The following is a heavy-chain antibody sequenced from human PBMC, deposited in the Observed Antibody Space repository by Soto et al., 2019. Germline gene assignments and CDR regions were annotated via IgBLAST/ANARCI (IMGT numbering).Heavy chain of an antibody. CDR2: ISSTGRTI. D-gene: IGHD6-19*01. V-gene: IGHV3-11*01. CDR1: GFTFSNYY. Sequence: GGSLRLSCGASGFTFSNYYMSWIRQAPGKGLEWVSYISSTGRTIYYADSVKGRFTVSRDNAQNSLSLKLNSLRVEDTAVYYCARSYSSGWEFDYWGQGTQVTVSS. CDR3: ARSYSSGWEFDY. J-gene: IGHJ4*02.